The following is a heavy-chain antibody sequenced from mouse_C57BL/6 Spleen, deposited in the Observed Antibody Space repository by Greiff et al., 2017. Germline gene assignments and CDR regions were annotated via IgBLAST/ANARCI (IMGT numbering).Heavy chain of an antibody. CDR2: IDPSDSET. V-gene: IGHV1-52*01. CDR3: ARRGEGWYFDV. J-gene: IGHJ1*03. Sequence: QVQLQQPGAELVRPGSSVKLSCKASGYTFTSYWLHWVKQRPIQGLEWIGNIDPSDSETHYNQKFQDKATLTVDKSSSTAYMQLSSLTCEDSAVYYGARRGEGWYFDVWGTGTTVTVSS. CDR1: GYTFTSYW.